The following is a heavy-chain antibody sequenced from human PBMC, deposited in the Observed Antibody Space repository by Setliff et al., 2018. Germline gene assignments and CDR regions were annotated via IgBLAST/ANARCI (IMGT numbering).Heavy chain of an antibody. J-gene: IGHJ5*02. D-gene: IGHD2-8*01. CDR1: GDTLSSYA. CDR3: ERLVRYCTQRACQRTQDADL. CDR2: IIPVLGTA. V-gene: IGHV1-69*13. Sequence: SVKVSCKASGDTLSSYAINWVRQAPGQGLEWMGGIIPVLGTANYAQKFQGRLRITADESTSTAYMELSSLRSDDTAVYFCERLVRYCTQRACQRTQDADLWGQGTQVTVSS.